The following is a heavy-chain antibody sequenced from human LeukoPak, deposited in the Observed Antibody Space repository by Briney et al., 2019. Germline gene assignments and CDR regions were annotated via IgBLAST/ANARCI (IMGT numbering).Heavy chain of an antibody. CDR1: GFTFSSYW. Sequence: GGSLRLSCAASGFTFSSYWMNWVRQAPGKGLEWVANIKQDGTEKFYVDSVKGRFTISRDNAKNSLYLQMNSLRAEDTAVYYCAKDRLFAHVAGLDYWGQGTLVTVSS. CDR3: AKDRLFAHVAGLDY. J-gene: IGHJ4*02. D-gene: IGHD3-10*02. V-gene: IGHV3-7*01. CDR2: IKQDGTEK.